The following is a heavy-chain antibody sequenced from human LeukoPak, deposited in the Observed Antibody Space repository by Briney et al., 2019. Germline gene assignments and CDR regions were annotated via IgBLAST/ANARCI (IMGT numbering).Heavy chain of an antibody. D-gene: IGHD3-10*01. J-gene: IGHJ4*02. CDR1: GFTFSSYA. CDR2: ISASGGAT. V-gene: IGHV3-23*01. CDR3: AKGVVGSGIDY. Sequence: GGSLRLSCAASGFTFSSYAMGWVRQAPGKGPECVSGISASGGATSYADSVRGRFTIFRDNSKNTLYLQMNSLRAEDTDVYYCAKGVVGSGIDYWGQGTLVTVSS.